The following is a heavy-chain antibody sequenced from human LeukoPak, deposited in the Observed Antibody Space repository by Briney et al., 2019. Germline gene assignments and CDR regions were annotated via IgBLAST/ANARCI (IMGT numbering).Heavy chain of an antibody. CDR2: IYIDGTT. CDR3: ARGPRYSFY. D-gene: IGHD6-13*01. CDR1: GFIVSHNY. Sequence: GGSLRLSCAASGFIVSHNYMTWVRQAPGKGLEWISVIYIDGTTYYADSVKGRFTISRDQANNTLYLQMNTLKDEDTAVYYCARGPRYSFYWGQGTLVSVSS. V-gene: IGHV3-53*01. J-gene: IGHJ4*02.